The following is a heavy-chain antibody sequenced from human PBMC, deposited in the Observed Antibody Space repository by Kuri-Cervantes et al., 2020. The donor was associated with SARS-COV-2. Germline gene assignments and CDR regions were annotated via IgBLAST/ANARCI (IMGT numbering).Heavy chain of an antibody. Sequence: GGSLRLSCAASGSSFSDYGMSWVRQAPGKGLDWVSTISGSSGSTYYADSVKGRFTISRDNSKNTLYLQMILLRVEDTAVYYCARGISYSGYDLDYWGQGTLVTVSS. CDR2: ISGSSGST. CDR1: GSSFSDYG. V-gene: IGHV3-23*01. J-gene: IGHJ4*02. D-gene: IGHD5-12*01. CDR3: ARGISYSGYDLDY.